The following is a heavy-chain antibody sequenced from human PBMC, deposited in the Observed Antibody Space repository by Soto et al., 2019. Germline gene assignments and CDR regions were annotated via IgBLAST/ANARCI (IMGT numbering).Heavy chain of an antibody. CDR3: ARDVPRLGYCISTSCPRPFDY. D-gene: IGHD2-2*01. Sequence: SVKVSCKASGGTFSSYAISWVRQAPGQGLEWMGGIIPIFGTANYAQKFQGRVTITADESTSTAYMELSSLRSEDTAVYYCARDVPRLGYCISTSCPRPFDYWGQG. CDR2: IIPIFGTA. V-gene: IGHV1-69*13. CDR1: GGTFSSYA. J-gene: IGHJ4*02.